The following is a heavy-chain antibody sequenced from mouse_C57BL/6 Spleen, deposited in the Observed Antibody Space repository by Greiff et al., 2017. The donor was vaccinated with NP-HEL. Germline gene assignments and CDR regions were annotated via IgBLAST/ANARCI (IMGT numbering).Heavy chain of an antibody. J-gene: IGHJ2*01. V-gene: IGHV14-4*01. Sequence: DVHLVESGAELVRPGASVKLSCTASGFNIKDDYMHWVKQRPEQGLEWIGWIDPENGDTEYASKFQGKATITADTSSNTAYLQLSSLTSEDTAVYYCTTLTTVVPDYWGQGTTLTVSS. CDR2: IDPENGDT. D-gene: IGHD1-1*01. CDR3: TTLTTVVPDY. CDR1: GFNIKDDY.